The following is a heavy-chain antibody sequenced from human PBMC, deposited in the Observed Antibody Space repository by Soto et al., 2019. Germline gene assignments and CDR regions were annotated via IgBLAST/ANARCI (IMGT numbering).Heavy chain of an antibody. CDR3: ARAYYYDSSGYFY. J-gene: IGHJ4*02. CDR2: ISSSSSYR. Sequence: PGGSLRLPCAASGFTFSSYSMNWVRQAPGKGLEWVSSISSSSSYRYYADSVKGRFTITRYNATNSLYLQMNSLRAEDTAVYYCARAYYYDSSGYFYWGQGTLVTVSS. V-gene: IGHV3-21*01. CDR1: GFTFSSYS. D-gene: IGHD3-22*01.